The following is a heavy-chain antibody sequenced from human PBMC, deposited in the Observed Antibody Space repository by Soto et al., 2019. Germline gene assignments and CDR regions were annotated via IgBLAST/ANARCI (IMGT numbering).Heavy chain of an antibody. CDR3: ITALWFGELLCDY. D-gene: IGHD3-10*01. CDR2: IKSKTDGGTT. V-gene: IGHV3-15*07. Sequence: EVQLVESGGGLVKPGGSLRLSCAASGFTFSNAWMNWVRQAPGKGLEWVGRIKSKTDGGTTDYAAPVKGRFTISRDDSKNTLYLQMNSLKTEDTAVYYCITALWFGELLCDYWGQGTLVTVSS. CDR1: GFTFSNAW. J-gene: IGHJ4*02.